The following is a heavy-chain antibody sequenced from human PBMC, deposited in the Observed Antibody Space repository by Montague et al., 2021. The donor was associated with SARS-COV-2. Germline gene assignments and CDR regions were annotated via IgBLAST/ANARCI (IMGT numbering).Heavy chain of an antibody. D-gene: IGHD2-15*01. CDR3: ARALRYCGGGNCYPLAFDY. J-gene: IGHJ4*02. Sequence: SLRLSCAASGFTFSSYAMTWVRQAPGKGLEWVSLISSGGDTTYSTDSVKGRINNSRDNSKNAFYLQMNNLRVEDTAVYYCARALRYCGGGNCYPLAFDYWGQGTLVTVSS. CDR2: ISSGGDTT. CDR1: GFTFSSYA. V-gene: IGHV3-23*01.